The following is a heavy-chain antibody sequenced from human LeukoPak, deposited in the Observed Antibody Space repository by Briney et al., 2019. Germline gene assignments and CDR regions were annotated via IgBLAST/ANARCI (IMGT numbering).Heavy chain of an antibody. CDR2: IYYSGST. CDR1: GGSISSGGYY. Sequence: SETLSLTCTVSGGSISSGGYYWSWIRQDPGKGLEWIGYIYYSGSTYYNPSLKSRVTISVDTSKNQFSLKLSSVTAADTAVYYCARGVAVPAALDYWGQGTLVTVSS. V-gene: IGHV4-31*03. D-gene: IGHD2-2*01. CDR3: ARGVAVPAALDY. J-gene: IGHJ4*02.